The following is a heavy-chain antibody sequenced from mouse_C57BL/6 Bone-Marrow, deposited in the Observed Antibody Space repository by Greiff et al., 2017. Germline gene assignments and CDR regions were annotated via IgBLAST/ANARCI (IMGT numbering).Heavy chain of an antibody. CDR3: ARQLRRAWFAY. D-gene: IGHD3-2*02. CDR1: GFTFSSYG. Sequence: EVKLVESGGDLVKPGGSLKLSCAASGFTFSSYGMSWVRQTPDKRLEWVATISSGGSYPYYPDSVKGRFTISRDNAKNTLYLQRSSLKSEDTDMYYCARQLRRAWFAYWGQGTLVTVSA. CDR2: ISSGGSYP. J-gene: IGHJ3*01. V-gene: IGHV5-6*01.